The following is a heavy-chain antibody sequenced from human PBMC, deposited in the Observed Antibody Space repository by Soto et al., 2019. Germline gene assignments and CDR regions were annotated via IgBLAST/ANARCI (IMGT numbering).Heavy chain of an antibody. V-gene: IGHV1-18*01. Sequence: ASVKVSCKTSGYNFVNYGITWVRQAPGQGLEWVGWISANGRTNYGQTLQGRVSITADTSTNIAYLDLTSLRSDDTAVYYCARGRRGLDYWGQGTLVTVSS. D-gene: IGHD3-10*01. CDR1: GYNFVNYG. CDR2: ISANGRT. J-gene: IGHJ4*02. CDR3: ARGRRGLDY.